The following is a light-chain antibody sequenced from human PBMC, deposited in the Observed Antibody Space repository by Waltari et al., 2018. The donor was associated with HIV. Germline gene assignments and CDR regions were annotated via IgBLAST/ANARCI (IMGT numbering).Light chain of an antibody. CDR2: GAS. CDR1: QSVSSS. V-gene: IGKV3-15*01. Sequence: EIVMTQSPATLSVSPGERATLSCRASQSVSSSLAWYQQKPGQTPRLLIYGASTRPTGIPARFSGSGSGTEFTLTISSLQSEDFAVYYCQQYNNWWTFGQGTKVEIK. CDR3: QQYNNWWT. J-gene: IGKJ1*01.